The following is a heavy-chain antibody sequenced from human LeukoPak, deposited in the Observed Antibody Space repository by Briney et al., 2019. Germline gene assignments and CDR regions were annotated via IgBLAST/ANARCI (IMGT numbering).Heavy chain of an antibody. D-gene: IGHD5-24*01. V-gene: IGHV4-59*01. J-gene: IGHJ4*02. CDR3: AREDGQYYFDY. CDR1: GGSISSYY. Sequence: SETLSLTCTVSGGSISSYYWSWIRQPPGKGLEWIGYIYHSGTTNYNPSLKSRVTISVDMSKNQFSLKLSSVTAADTAVYYCAREDGQYYFDYWGQGTLVTVSS. CDR2: IYHSGTT.